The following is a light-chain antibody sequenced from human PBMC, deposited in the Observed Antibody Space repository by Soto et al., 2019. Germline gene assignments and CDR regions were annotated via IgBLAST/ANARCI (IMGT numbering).Light chain of an antibody. Sequence: QSALTQPRSVSGSPGQSVTISCTGTSSDVGSYNYVSWYQQHPGKAPKLMIYDVSKRPSGVPDRFSGSKSGNTASLTISGLQAEDEADYYCCSYAGNYTGKVFGTGTKVTVL. CDR3: CSYAGNYTGKV. V-gene: IGLV2-11*01. CDR2: DVS. J-gene: IGLJ1*01. CDR1: SSDVGSYNY.